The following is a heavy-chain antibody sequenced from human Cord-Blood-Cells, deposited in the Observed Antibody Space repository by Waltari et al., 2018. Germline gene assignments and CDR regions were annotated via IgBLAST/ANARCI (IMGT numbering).Heavy chain of an antibody. CDR1: GGSFSGYY. CDR2: INHSGST. J-gene: IGHJ1*01. V-gene: IGHV4-34*01. CDR3: ASRWMGVAARPEYFQH. Sequence: QVQLQQWGAGLLKPSETLSLTCAVYGGSFSGYYWSWIRQPPGKGLEWIGEINHSGSTNYNPSLKSRVTISVDTSKNQFSLKLSSVTAADTAVYYCASRWMGVAARPEYFQHWGQGTLVTVSS. D-gene: IGHD6-6*01.